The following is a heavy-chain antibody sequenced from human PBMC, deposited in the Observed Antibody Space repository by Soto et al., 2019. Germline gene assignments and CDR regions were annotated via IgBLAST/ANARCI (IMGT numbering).Heavy chain of an antibody. D-gene: IGHD2-21*02. V-gene: IGHV1-46*01. CDR3: ARGGHVVVVTAALDF. Sequence: QVQLVQSGAEVKKPGASVKVSCKASGDTFTDYYIHWVRQAPGQGLEWMGTVNPNGGHTTYAQHFLGRMTMTRHTSTRTLYMELTSLTSEATAVYYCARGGHVVVVTAALDFWGQGTLVTVSS. CDR2: VNPNGGHT. J-gene: IGHJ4*02. CDR1: GDTFTDYY.